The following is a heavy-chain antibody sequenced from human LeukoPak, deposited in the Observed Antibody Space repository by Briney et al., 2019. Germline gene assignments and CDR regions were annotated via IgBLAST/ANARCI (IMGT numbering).Heavy chain of an antibody. D-gene: IGHD5-24*01. Sequence: GGSLRLSCAASGFTFSSYAMSWVRQAPGKGLEWVSGITTGGRPYYADSVKGRFTISRDNSKNTVYLQMNSLRAEDTAVYYCARDAAYNRFDYWGQGTLVTVSS. CDR1: GFTFSSYA. CDR3: ARDAAYNRFDY. CDR2: ITTGGRP. V-gene: IGHV3-23*01. J-gene: IGHJ4*02.